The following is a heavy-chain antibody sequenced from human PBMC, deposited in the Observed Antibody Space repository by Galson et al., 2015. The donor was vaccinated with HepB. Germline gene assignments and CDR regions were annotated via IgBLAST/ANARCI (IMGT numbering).Heavy chain of an antibody. J-gene: IGHJ6*02. V-gene: IGHV5-51*01. CDR3: ARLYCSSTSCGYYYYGMDV. Sequence: QSGAEVKKPGESLKISCKGSGYSFTNYWIGWVRQMPGKGLEWMGTIYPGDSDTRYSPSFQGQVTISADKSISTAYLQWSSLEASDTAMYYCARLYCSSTSCGYYYYGMDVWGQGTTVTVSS. CDR2: IYPGDSDT. D-gene: IGHD2-2*01. CDR1: GYSFTNYW.